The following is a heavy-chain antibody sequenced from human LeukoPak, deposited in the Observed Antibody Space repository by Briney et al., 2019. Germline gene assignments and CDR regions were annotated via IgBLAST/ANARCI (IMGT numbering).Heavy chain of an antibody. CDR2: IYYSGST. D-gene: IGHD3-22*01. CDR1: GYSISSSYY. V-gene: IGHV4-61*01. J-gene: IGHJ5*02. CDR3: ARDSAQGDYDIRFDP. Sequence: PSETLSLTCTVSGYSISSSYYWSWIRQPPGKGLEWIGYIYYSGSTNYNPSLKSRVTISVDTSKNQFSLKLSSVTAADTAVYYCARDSAQGDYDIRFDPWGQGTLVTVSS.